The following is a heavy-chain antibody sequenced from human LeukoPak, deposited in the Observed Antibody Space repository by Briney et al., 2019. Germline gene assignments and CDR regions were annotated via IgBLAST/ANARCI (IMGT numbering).Heavy chain of an antibody. CDR2: VNHSGIT. V-gene: IGHV4-34*01. CDR1: GGSFSGYY. D-gene: IGHD6-25*01. CDR3: ARARETEAIDS. J-gene: IGHJ4*02. Sequence: SETLSLTCAVYGGSFSGYYWTWIRQPPGKGLEWIGEVNHSGITNCNPSLKSRITISADTSKNQFSLKMRSVTAADTALYYCARARETEAIDSWGQGTLVTVSS.